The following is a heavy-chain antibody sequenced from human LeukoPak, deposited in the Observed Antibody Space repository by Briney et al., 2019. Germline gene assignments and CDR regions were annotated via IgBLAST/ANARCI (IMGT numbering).Heavy chain of an antibody. D-gene: IGHD4-17*01. Sequence: SVKVSCKASGGTFSSYAISWVRQAPGQGLEWMGRIIPILGIANYAQKFQGRVTITADKSTSTAYMELSSLRSEDTAVYYCARDYRNGDSNFDYWGQGTLVTVSS. CDR1: GGTFSSYA. J-gene: IGHJ4*02. CDR3: ARDYRNGDSNFDY. CDR2: IIPILGIA. V-gene: IGHV1-69*04.